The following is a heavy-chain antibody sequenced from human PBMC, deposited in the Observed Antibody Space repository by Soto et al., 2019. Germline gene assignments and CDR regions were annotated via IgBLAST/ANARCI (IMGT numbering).Heavy chain of an antibody. D-gene: IGHD4-17*01. Sequence: QLQLQESGPGLVKPSETLSLTCTVSGGSISSSTYYWGWIRQPPGKGLEWSGNIYQSGSTYYNPSLKRRVTITVDTSKNQFSLKLSSVTAADTAIYYCADDSGDYCFDSWGQGTLVTVSS. J-gene: IGHJ4*02. CDR3: ADDSGDYCFDS. V-gene: IGHV4-39*01. CDR2: IYQSGST. CDR1: GGSISSSTYY.